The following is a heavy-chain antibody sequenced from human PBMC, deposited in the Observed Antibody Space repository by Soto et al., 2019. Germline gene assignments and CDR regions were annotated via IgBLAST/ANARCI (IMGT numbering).Heavy chain of an antibody. CDR2: IIPIFGTA. D-gene: IGHD6-19*01. J-gene: IGHJ3*02. Sequence: QVQLVQSGAEVKKPGSSVKVSCKASGGTFSSYAISWVRQAPGQGLEWMGGIIPIFGTANYAQKFQGRVTITADESTXXAXXELSGLRAEDTAVYYWAREPVGQYSSGYVWCAFDIWAKGQWSPSLQ. V-gene: IGHV1-69*12. CDR1: GGTFSSYA. CDR3: AREPVGQYSSGYVWCAFDI.